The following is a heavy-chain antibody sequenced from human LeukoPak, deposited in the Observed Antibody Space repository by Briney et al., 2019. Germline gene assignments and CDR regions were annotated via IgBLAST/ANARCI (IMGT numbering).Heavy chain of an antibody. CDR3: ARTNYYDSSGYQGAGTYYYGMDV. CDR1: GGTFSSYG. D-gene: IGHD3-22*01. CDR2: IIPILAIT. Sequence: SVKVSCKASGGTFSSYGVSWVRQAPGQGLEWMGRIIPILAITNYAQNFQGRVTITADKSTGTAYMELSSLRSEDTAVYYCARTNYYDSSGYQGAGTYYYGMDVWGQGTTVIVSS. J-gene: IGHJ6*02. V-gene: IGHV1-69*04.